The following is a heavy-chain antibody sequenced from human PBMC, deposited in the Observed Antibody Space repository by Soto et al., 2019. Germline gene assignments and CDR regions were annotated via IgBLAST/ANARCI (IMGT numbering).Heavy chain of an antibody. Sequence: EVELVESGGGLVQPGGSLRLSCEGSGFTFSSFWMSWVRPIPEKGLEWVAAIKSDGSETHYGDSVKGRFTISRDNRKKSLDLQMNSLREEDTAVYYCAREYMWGQGALVTVSS. CDR3: AREYM. CDR2: IKSDGSET. D-gene: IGHD1-1*01. CDR1: GFTFSSFW. V-gene: IGHV3-7*01. J-gene: IGHJ4*02.